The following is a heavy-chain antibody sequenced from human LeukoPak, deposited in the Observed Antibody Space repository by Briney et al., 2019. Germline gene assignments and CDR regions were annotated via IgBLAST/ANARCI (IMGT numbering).Heavy chain of an antibody. J-gene: IGHJ5*02. D-gene: IGHD3-10*01. Sequence: SETLSLTCTVSGGSISSGSYDWSWIRQPAGKGLQWIGRIYTSGSTNYNPTLKSPVPISVDKSKNQFSLKLSSVTAADTAVYYCARLVTMVRGGSNWFDPWGQGTLVTVSS. V-gene: IGHV4-61*02. CDR2: IYTSGST. CDR1: GGSISSGSYD. CDR3: ARLVTMVRGGSNWFDP.